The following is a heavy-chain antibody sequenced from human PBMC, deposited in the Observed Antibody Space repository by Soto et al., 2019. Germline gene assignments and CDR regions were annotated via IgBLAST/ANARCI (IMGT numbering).Heavy chain of an antibody. CDR2: ISGSGGST. CDR1: GFTFSSYA. V-gene: IGHV3-23*01. J-gene: IGHJ3*02. D-gene: IGHD6-13*01. CDR3: AKGLAYSSSWYVAFDI. Sequence: PGGSLRLSCAASGFTFSSYAMSWVRQAPGKGLEWVSAISGSGGSTYYADSVKGRFTISRDNSKNTLYLQMNSLRAEDTAVYYCAKGLAYSSSWYVAFDIWGQGTMVTVSS.